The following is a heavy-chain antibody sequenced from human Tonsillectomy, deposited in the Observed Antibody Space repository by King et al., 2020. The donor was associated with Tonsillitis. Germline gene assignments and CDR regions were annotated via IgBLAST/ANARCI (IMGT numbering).Heavy chain of an antibody. V-gene: IGHV2-70*01. Sequence: VTLKESGPALVKPTQTLTLTCTFSGFSLRNSGMLWMWIRQPPGKGLDWLALIDWVDDKYSRTSLKTRLTISKDTSKNQVVLTMTNSDPLDTATYYCARINNDFWSGYADYWGRGTLVTVSS. CDR1: GFSLRNSGML. CDR2: IDWVDDK. D-gene: IGHD3-3*01. CDR3: ARINNDFWSGYADY. J-gene: IGHJ4*02.